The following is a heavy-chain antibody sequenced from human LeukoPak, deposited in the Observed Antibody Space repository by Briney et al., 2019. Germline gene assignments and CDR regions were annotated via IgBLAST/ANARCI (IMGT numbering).Heavy chain of an antibody. J-gene: IGHJ3*02. Sequence: PGGSLRLSCAASGFTFSSYAMSWVRQAPGKGLDWVSAISGSGGSTYYADSVKGRFTISRDNSKNTLYLQMNSLRAEDTAVYYCAKYPGHYYDFWTNHAFDIWGQGTMVTVSS. CDR2: ISGSGGST. CDR3: AKYPGHYYDFWTNHAFDI. D-gene: IGHD3-3*01. CDR1: GFTFSSYA. V-gene: IGHV3-23*01.